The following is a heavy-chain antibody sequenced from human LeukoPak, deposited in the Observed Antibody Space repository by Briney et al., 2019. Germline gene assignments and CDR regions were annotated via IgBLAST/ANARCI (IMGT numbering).Heavy chain of an antibody. D-gene: IGHD1-26*01. CDR2: IYYSGST. J-gene: IGHJ4*02. CDR3: VRHFAPFRLGPHFDY. CDR1: GGSISSYY. Sequence: PSETLSLTCTVSGGSISSYYWSWIRQPPGKGLEWIGYIYYSGSTNYNPSLKSRVTISVDTSRNQSSLNLTSMTAADTAVYYCVRHFAPFRLGPHFDYWGQGSLVTVSS. V-gene: IGHV4-59*08.